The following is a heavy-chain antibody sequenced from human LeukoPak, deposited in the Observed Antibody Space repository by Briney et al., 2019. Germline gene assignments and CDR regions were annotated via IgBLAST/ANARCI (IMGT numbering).Heavy chain of an antibody. Sequence: GGSLRLPCAASGFTRSGYWMSWVRQAPGNGLEWVANIMQDGSQKHYLDSVKGRFTISRDNADNSVYLQMTSLRDEDTAVYYCARDGWFGEMYNWFDPWGPGTLVTVSS. D-gene: IGHD3-10*01. CDR3: ARDGWFGEMYNWFDP. V-gene: IGHV3-7*01. CDR2: IMQDGSQK. J-gene: IGHJ5*02. CDR1: GFTRSGYW.